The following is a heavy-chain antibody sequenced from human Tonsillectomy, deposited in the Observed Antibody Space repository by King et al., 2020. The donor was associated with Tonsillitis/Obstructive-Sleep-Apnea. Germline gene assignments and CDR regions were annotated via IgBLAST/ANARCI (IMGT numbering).Heavy chain of an antibody. CDR3: AQVPAART. D-gene: IGHD2-2*01. CDR1: GFTLSSYA. J-gene: IGHJ5*02. V-gene: IGHV3-23*04. CDR2: ISGGGGSP. Sequence: QLVQSGGGLVQPGGSLRLSCAASGFTLSSYAMSWVRQAPGRGLEWVSGISGGGGSPFYADSVKGRFTISRDNSKNTLYLQMNSLRAEDTAVYYCAQVPAARTWGQGTLVTVSS.